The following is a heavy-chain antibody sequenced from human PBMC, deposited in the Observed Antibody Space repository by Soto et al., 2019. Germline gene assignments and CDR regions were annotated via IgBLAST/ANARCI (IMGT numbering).Heavy chain of an antibody. CDR2: MNPNSGNT. CDR1: GYTFTSYD. D-gene: IGHD3-10*01. J-gene: IGHJ6*03. V-gene: IGHV1-8*01. CDR3: SRLGFGAYYYYMDD. Sequence: QVPLVQSGAEVKKPGASVKVSCKASGYTFTSYDINWVRQATGQGLEWMGWMNPNSGNTGYAQKFQGRVTMTRNTSISTGYMELSSLRSEDTAVYYCSRLGFGAYYYYMDDWGKGTTVNVSS.